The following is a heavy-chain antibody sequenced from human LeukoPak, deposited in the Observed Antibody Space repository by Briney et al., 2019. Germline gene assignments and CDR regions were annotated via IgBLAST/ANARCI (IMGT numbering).Heavy chain of an antibody. Sequence: ASVKVSCKASGYTFTSYYMHWVRQAPGQGLEWMGIINPSGGSTSYAQKFQGRVTMTRDTSTSTAYMELSRLRSDDTAVYYCATSQMPIRYYYYYMDVWGKGTTVTVSS. J-gene: IGHJ6*03. CDR1: GYTFTSYY. CDR3: ATSQMPIRYYYYYMDV. D-gene: IGHD2-2*01. CDR2: INPSGGST. V-gene: IGHV1-46*01.